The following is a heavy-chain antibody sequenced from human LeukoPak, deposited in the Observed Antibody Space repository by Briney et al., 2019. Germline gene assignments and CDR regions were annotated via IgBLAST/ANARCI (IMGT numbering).Heavy chain of an antibody. CDR3: ARGRYCSSTSCYTNDY. CDR2: MNPNSGNT. D-gene: IGHD2-2*02. J-gene: IGHJ4*02. Sequence: ASVKVSCKASGYTFTSYDINWVRQATGQGLEWMGRMNPNSGNTGYAQKFQGRVTMTRNTSISTAYMKLSSLRSEDTAVYYCARGRYCSSTSCYTNDYWGQGTLVTVSS. V-gene: IGHV1-8*01. CDR1: GYTFTSYD.